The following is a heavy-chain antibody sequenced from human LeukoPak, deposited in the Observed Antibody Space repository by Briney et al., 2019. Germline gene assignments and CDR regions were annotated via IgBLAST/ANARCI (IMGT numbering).Heavy chain of an antibody. Sequence: SETLPLTCGVSGGSITNTNYWTWVRQPPGKGLEWIGEVNLQGSTNYNPSLMGRVAISVDTSENHISLQLTSVTAADTAVYYCAREGGPYRPLDYSGQGTLVTVSS. CDR1: GGSITNTNY. CDR2: VNLQGST. J-gene: IGHJ4*02. V-gene: IGHV4-4*02. CDR3: AREGGPYRPLDY.